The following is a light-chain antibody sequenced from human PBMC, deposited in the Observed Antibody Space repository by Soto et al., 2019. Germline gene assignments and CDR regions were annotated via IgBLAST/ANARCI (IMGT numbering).Light chain of an antibody. CDR3: QQYNKWPPLT. J-gene: IGKJ4*01. V-gene: IGKV3-15*01. Sequence: VLAQSPAALSSSPGERATLSCRASQTVSNKLAWYQHKPGQAPRLLIYGASTRATGIPARFSGSGSGTEFTLTISSLQSADFAVYYCQQYNKWPPLTFGGGTKVDI. CDR1: QTVSNK. CDR2: GAS.